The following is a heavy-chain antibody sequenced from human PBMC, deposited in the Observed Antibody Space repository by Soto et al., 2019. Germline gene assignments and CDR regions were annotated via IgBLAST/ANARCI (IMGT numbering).Heavy chain of an antibody. CDR3: ARAKARLQLCGNYYDVLDV. Sequence: QVQLDQSGAEVKKPGSSVKLSCKASGGTFSNSAISWVRQAPGQGLEWMGGIMPVFRTPDYAQKYQGRVTITADESTTTAYMELSGLKPDDTAVYYCARAKARLQLCGNYYDVLDVWGQGTTVTVSS. CDR1: GGTFSNSA. V-gene: IGHV1-69*12. J-gene: IGHJ6*02. D-gene: IGHD3-16*01. CDR2: IMPVFRTP.